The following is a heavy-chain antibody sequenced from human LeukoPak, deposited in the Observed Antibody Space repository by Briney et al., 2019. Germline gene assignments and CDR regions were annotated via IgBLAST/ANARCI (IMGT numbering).Heavy chain of an antibody. V-gene: IGHV1-18*01. CDR2: ISAYNGNT. CDR1: GYTFTSYA. D-gene: IGHD2-2*01. Sequence: GASVKVSCKASGYTFTSYAMNWVRQAPGQGLEWMGWISAYNGNTNYAQKLQGRVTMTTDTSTSTAYMELRSLTSDDTAVYYCARVGAYCTSTSCLDYWGQGTLVTVSS. J-gene: IGHJ4*02. CDR3: ARVGAYCTSTSCLDY.